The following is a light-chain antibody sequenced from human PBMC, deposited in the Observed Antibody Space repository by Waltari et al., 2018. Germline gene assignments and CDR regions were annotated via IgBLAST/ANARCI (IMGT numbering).Light chain of an antibody. J-gene: IGKJ4*01. Sequence: EIVLTQSPGTLSLSPGDRATLSCRASQTVSTIALSWYQHKPGQAPRVLIYSTYNRATGIPDRFSGSGSGTDFTLTINRLAPEDFAMYYCQQYDGIVVTFGGGTKVEI. CDR2: STY. CDR1: QTVSTIA. V-gene: IGKV3-20*01. CDR3: QQYDGIVVT.